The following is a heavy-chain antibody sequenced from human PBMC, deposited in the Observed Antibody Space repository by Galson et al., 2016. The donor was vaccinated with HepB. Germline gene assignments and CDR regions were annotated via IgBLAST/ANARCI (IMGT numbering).Heavy chain of an antibody. D-gene: IGHD3-10*01. CDR2: LDGSGTWQ. J-gene: IGHJ5*02. CDR3: ARGQGGFEGFVH. Sequence: FRRAPGKGLEWISSLDGSGTWQHSSESLKGRFTISSDNGENTLFLQMNSLTPQDTAVYYCARGQGGFEGFVHWGQGTLVTVS. V-gene: IGHV3-21*01.